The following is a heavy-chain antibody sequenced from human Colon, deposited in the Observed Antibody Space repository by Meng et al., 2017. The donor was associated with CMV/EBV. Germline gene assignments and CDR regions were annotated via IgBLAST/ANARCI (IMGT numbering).Heavy chain of an antibody. CDR1: GFTLSNYG. Sequence: EVHLVESGGGLVKPGGSLRLSCATSGFTLSNYGMIWVRQTPGKGVEWVSAISRSSSYTHYADSVKGRFTISRDNAKNSLYLQMNSLRVEDTAVYYCARYGEAYNENNWFDPWGQGTLVTVSS. V-gene: IGHV3-21*01. D-gene: IGHD4/OR15-4a*01. J-gene: IGHJ5*02. CDR3: ARYGEAYNENNWFDP. CDR2: ISRSSSYT.